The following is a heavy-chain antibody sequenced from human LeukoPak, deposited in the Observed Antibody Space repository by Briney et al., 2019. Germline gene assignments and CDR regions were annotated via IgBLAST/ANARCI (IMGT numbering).Heavy chain of an antibody. V-gene: IGHV3-30*04. CDR1: GFTFSSYA. CDR3: ARDLRYSSGWYDYYYYGMDV. J-gene: IGHJ6*04. Sequence: GGSLRLSCAASGFTFSSYATHWVRQAPGKGLEWVAVISYDGSNKYYADSVKGRFTISRDNSKNTLYLQMNSLRAEDTAVYYCARDLRYSSGWYDYYYYGMDVWGKGTTVTVSS. D-gene: IGHD6-19*01. CDR2: ISYDGSNK.